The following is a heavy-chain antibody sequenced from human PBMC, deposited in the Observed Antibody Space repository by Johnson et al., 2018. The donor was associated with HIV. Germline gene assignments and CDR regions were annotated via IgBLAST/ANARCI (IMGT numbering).Heavy chain of an antibody. D-gene: IGHD3-22*01. CDR1: GFIFDDYG. CDR3: ARGYYDSRGSDAFDI. J-gene: IGHJ3*02. Sequence: VQLVESGGDLVQPGGSLRISCAGSGFIFDDYGMSWVRQAPGKRLQWVSGIKWNGGSTGYAESMKGRFTISRDNSKNTLYLQMNSLRAEDTAVYFCARGYYDSRGSDAFDIWGLGTMVTVSS. CDR2: IKWNGGST. V-gene: IGHV3-20*04.